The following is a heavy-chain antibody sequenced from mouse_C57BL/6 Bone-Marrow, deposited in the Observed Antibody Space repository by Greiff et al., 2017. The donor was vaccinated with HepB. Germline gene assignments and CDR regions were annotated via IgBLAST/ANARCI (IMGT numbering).Heavy chain of an antibody. Sequence: VQLQQSGAELVKPGASVKMSCKASGYTFTSYWITWVKQRPGQGLEWIGDIYPGSGSTNYNEKFKSKATLTVDTSSSTAYMQLSSLTSEDSAVYYCARGSYGIFYWYFDVWGTGTTVTVSS. CDR3: ARGSYGIFYWYFDV. D-gene: IGHD1-1*01. CDR2: IYPGSGST. CDR1: GYTFTSYW. J-gene: IGHJ1*03. V-gene: IGHV1-55*01.